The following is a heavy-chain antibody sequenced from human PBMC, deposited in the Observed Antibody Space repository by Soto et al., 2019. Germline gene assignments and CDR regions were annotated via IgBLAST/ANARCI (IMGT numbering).Heavy chain of an antibody. CDR1: GGTFSSYA. Sequence: QVQLVQSGAEVKKPGSSVKVSCKASGGTFSSYAISWVRXXXXQXLEWMGGIIPIFGTANYAQKFQGRVTITADEXXXXXXXXXSXLXXXXXXXXXXXXXXGVLVVXATHYGMDVWGQGTTVTVSS. V-gene: IGHV1-69*12. D-gene: IGHD2-15*01. CDR2: IIPIFGTA. CDR3: XXXXGVLVVXATHYGMDV. J-gene: IGHJ6*02.